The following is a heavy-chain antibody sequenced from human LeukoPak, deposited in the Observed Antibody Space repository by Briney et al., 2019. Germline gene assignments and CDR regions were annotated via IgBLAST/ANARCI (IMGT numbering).Heavy chain of an antibody. CDR1: GFTFSSYA. Sequence: GGSLTLSCAASGFTFSSYAMSWVRQAPGKGLEWVSAISGSGGSTYYADSVNGRFTISRDNSKNTLYKHRICLKAEATTVYYCAKYFWFGELFVSYFHHWGQGTLVTVSS. D-gene: IGHD3-10*01. V-gene: IGHV3-23*01. J-gene: IGHJ1*01. CDR2: ISGSGGST. CDR3: AKYFWFGELFVSYFHH.